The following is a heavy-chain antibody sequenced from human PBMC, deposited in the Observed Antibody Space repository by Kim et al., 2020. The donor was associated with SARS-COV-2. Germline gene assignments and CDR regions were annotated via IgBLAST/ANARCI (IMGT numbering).Heavy chain of an antibody. Sequence: SVKVSCKASGGTFSSYAISWVRQAPGQGLEWMGGIIPIFGTANYAQKFQGRVTITADESTSTAYMELSSLRSEDTAVYYCARTHRAYYDILTCYPLGWDFDYWGQGTLVTVSS. J-gene: IGHJ4*02. V-gene: IGHV1-69*13. CDR2: IIPIFGTA. CDR1: GGTFSSYA. D-gene: IGHD3-9*01. CDR3: ARTHRAYYDILTCYPLGWDFDY.